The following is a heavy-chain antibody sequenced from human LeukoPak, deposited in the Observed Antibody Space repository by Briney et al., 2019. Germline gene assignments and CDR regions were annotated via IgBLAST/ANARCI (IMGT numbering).Heavy chain of an antibody. CDR3: ARDLGVRGDYSYFDL. CDR2: INPSGGST. Sequence: ASVKVSCKASGYTFTNYAMNWVRQAPGQGLEWMGIINPSGGSTSYAQKFQGRVTMTRDTSTSTVYMGLSSLRSEDTAVYYCARDLGVRGDYSYFDLWGRGTLVTVSS. V-gene: IGHV1-46*01. CDR1: GYTFTNYA. J-gene: IGHJ2*01. D-gene: IGHD3-16*01.